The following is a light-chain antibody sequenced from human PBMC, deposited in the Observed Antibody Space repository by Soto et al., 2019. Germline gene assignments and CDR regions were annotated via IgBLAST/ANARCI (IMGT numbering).Light chain of an antibody. CDR2: AAS. Sequence: DTQMIQSPSSLSASVGDRVTITCRASQTISTSLNWYQQKPGTAPKLLIYAASSLQSGVPSRFSGSGSGTDFTLAISSLQPEDFTTYYCQQSYTTPYTFGQRTKVEIK. CDR1: QTISTS. V-gene: IGKV1-39*01. J-gene: IGKJ2*01. CDR3: QQSYTTPYT.